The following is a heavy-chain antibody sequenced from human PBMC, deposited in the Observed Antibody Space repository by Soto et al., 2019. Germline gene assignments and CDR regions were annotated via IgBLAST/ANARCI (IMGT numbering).Heavy chain of an antibody. J-gene: IGHJ4*02. CDR2: IYYSGST. D-gene: IGHD2-21*01. CDR3: ARRWGGAFDY. Sequence: ACETLSHPQTVVGGTISNFYGRRIRQPPGKGLEWIGYIYYSGSTNYNPSLKSRVTISVDTSKNQFSLKLSSVTAADTDVYYCARRWGGAFDYWGQGTLVTVSS. V-gene: IGHV4-59*01. CDR1: GGTISNFY.